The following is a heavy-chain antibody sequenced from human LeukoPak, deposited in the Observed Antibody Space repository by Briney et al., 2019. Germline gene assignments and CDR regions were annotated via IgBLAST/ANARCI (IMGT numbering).Heavy chain of an antibody. Sequence: GSLRLSCAASRFTFSIYEMNWVRQAPGKGRGRVSYISSSGSTLYYADSVRGRFTISRDIDKNSLYLQMNSLRAEDTAVYYCARGGYSYGYTYFDYWGQGTLVTVSS. D-gene: IGHD5-18*01. J-gene: IGHJ4*02. V-gene: IGHV3-48*03. CDR1: RFTFSIYE. CDR3: ARGGYSYGYTYFDY. CDR2: ISSSGSTL.